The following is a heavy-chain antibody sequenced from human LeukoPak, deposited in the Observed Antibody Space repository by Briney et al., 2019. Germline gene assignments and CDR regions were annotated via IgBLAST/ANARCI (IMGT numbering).Heavy chain of an antibody. V-gene: IGHV3-30*04. CDR2: ISYDGSNK. J-gene: IGHJ5*02. Sequence: GGSLRLSCAASGFTFSSYAMHWVRQAPGKGLEWVAVISYDGSNKYYADSVKGRFTISRDNSKNTLYLQMNSLRAEDTAVYYCARDGLYSSSSGTGFDPWGQGTLVTVSS. CDR1: GFTFSSYA. D-gene: IGHD6-6*01. CDR3: ARDGLYSSSSGTGFDP.